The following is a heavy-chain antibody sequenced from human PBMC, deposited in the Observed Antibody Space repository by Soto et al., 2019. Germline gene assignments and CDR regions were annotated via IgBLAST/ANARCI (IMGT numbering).Heavy chain of an antibody. D-gene: IGHD3-3*01. CDR1: GGSISSSSYY. J-gene: IGHJ6*02. Sequence: PSETLSLTCTVSGGSISSSSYYWGWIRQPPGKGLEWMGSIYYSGSTYYNPSVKSRVAISVDTSKNQFSLKLSSVTAADTAVYYCARQENDFWSGRTYYYYGMDVWGQGTTVTVS. CDR2: IYYSGST. CDR3: ARQENDFWSGRTYYYYGMDV. V-gene: IGHV4-39*01.